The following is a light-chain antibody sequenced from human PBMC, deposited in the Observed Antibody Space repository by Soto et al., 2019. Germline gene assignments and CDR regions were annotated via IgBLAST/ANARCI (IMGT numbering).Light chain of an antibody. V-gene: IGKV3-20*01. J-gene: IGKJ1*01. Sequence: EIVLTQSPGTLSLSPGERATLSCRASQSVTDSYLAWYQQKPGQAPRLLIYGASSRATGIPDRFSGSGSGTDFTLTISRLEPEDFAVYYCQQYHSSPRTFGQGTKVDIK. CDR2: GAS. CDR1: QSVTDSY. CDR3: QQYHSSPRT.